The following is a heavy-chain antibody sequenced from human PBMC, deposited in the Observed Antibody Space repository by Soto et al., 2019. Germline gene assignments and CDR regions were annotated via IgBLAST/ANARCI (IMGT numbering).Heavy chain of an antibody. CDR1: GGSISSSTYY. V-gene: IGHV4-39*01. D-gene: IGHD1-1*01. J-gene: IGHJ3*02. CDR2: IYYSGLT. Sequence: SETLSLTCTGSGGSISSSTYYWAWIRQPPGKGLEWIGSIYYSGLTYYNPSLKSRVAISADTSKNQFSLKLNSVTPEDTAVYYCARGKWKAFDIWGQGTMVTVSS. CDR3: ARGKWKAFDI.